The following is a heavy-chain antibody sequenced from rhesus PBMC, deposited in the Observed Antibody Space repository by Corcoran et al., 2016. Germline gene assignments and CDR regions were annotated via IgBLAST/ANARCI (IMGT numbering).Heavy chain of an antibody. CDR3: AKGHYYGSGPDY. CDR2: ISNGGGST. Sequence: EVQLGESGGGLAKPGGSMRLSCAASGFTFSDYYMDWVRQASGKGLEWVSRISNGGGSTYDADSVKGRFTISRENAKNTLYLQMDSLRAEDTAVYYCAKGHYYGSGPDYWGQGVLVTVSS. D-gene: IGHD3-28*01. V-gene: IGHV3-59*01. J-gene: IGHJ4*01. CDR1: GFTFSDYY.